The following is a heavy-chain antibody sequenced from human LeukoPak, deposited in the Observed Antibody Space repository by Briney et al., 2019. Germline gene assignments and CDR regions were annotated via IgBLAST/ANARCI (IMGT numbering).Heavy chain of an antibody. D-gene: IGHD3-3*01. J-gene: IGHJ6*03. CDR1: GFTVSSNY. CDR2: IWYDGSNK. CDR3: AKDRSGRYYMDV. Sequence: PGGSLRLSCAASGFTVSSNYMSWVRQAPGKGLEWVAVIWYDGSNKYYADSVKGRFTISRDNSKNTLYLQMNSLRAEDTAVYYCAKDRSGRYYMDVWGKGTTVTVSS. V-gene: IGHV3-33*06.